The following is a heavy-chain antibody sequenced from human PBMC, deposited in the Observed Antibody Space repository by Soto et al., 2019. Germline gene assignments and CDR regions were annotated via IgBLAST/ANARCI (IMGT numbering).Heavy chain of an antibody. J-gene: IGHJ4*02. CDR1: GFTFSDYY. CDR3: AKDPLFYYESSGSIGQYFDY. D-gene: IGHD3-22*01. Sequence: PGGSLRLSCAASGFTFSDYYMSWIRQAPGKGLEWVSYISSSGSTIYYADSVKGRFTISRDNAKNTLYLQMNSLRAEDTAVYYWAKDPLFYYESSGSIGQYFDYWGQGTLVTVSS. CDR2: ISSSGSTI. V-gene: IGHV3-11*01.